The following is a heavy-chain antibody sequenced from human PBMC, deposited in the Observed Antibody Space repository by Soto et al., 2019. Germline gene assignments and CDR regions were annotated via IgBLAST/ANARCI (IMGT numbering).Heavy chain of an antibody. CDR3: ARDSKSQAPIRRYFDWFKAFDAFDI. Sequence: NPSETLSLTCTVSGGSISSGDYYWSWIRQPPGKGLEWIGYIYYSGSTYYNPSPKSRVTISVDTSKNQFSLKLSSVTAADTAVYYCARDSKSQAPIRRYFDWFKAFDAFDIWGQGTMVTVSS. D-gene: IGHD3-9*01. J-gene: IGHJ3*02. CDR2: IYYSGST. V-gene: IGHV4-30-4*01. CDR1: GGSISSGDYY.